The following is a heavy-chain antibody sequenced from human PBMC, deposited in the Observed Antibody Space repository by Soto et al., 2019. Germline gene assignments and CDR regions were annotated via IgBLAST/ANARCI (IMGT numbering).Heavy chain of an antibody. CDR1: GGTFSSYA. CDR2: IIPIFGTA. CDR3: ARVQDSRGGYYYYGMDV. Sequence: QVQLVQSGAEVKKPGSSVKVSCKASGGTFSSYAISWVRQAPGQGLEWMGGIIPIFGTANYAQKFQGRVTITADESTSTAYMELSSLRSEDTAAYYCARVQDSRGGYYYYGMDVWGQGTTVTVSS. D-gene: IGHD3-10*01. J-gene: IGHJ6*02. V-gene: IGHV1-69*12.